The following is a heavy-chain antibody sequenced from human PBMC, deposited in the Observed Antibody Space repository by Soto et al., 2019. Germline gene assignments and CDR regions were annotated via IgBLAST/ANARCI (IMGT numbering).Heavy chain of an antibody. CDR3: AKGGRYYYDSSGPWYFDY. V-gene: IGHV3-30*18. CDR2: ISYDGSNK. D-gene: IGHD3-22*01. CDR1: GFTFSSYG. Sequence: PGGSLRLSCAASGFTFSSYGMHWVGQAPGKGLEWVAVISYDGSNKYYADSVKGRFTISRDNSKNTLYLQMNSLRAEDTAVYYCAKGGRYYYDSSGPWYFDYWGQGTLVTVSS. J-gene: IGHJ4*02.